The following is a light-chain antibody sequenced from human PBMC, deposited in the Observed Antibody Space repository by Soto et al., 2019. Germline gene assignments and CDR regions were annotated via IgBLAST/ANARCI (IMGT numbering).Light chain of an antibody. CDR2: DEF. CDR1: QSVSSH. CDR3: QQYGSSGT. J-gene: IGKJ1*01. V-gene: IGKV3-20*01. Sequence: PWERATLSCRASQSVSSHLAWYQQQPGQAPRLLIYDEFNRATGIPARFSASGSGTDFTLTISRLEPEDFAVYYCQQYGSSGTVGQGTKVEIK.